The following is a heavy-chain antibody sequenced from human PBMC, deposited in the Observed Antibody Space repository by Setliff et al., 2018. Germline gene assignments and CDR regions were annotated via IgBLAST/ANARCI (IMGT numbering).Heavy chain of an antibody. D-gene: IGHD2-15*01. J-gene: IGHJ6*02. Sequence: ASVKVSCKASGYSFTSFGITWVRQAPGQGLEWMGWITAGIVDTKYSQKFQGRITITRDTSASTFYMELSSLTSEDTALYSCAASVGGAPYYYGLDVWGQGTTVTVSS. CDR2: ITAGIVDT. CDR3: AASVGGAPYYYGLDV. CDR1: GYSFTSFG. V-gene: IGHV1-3*01.